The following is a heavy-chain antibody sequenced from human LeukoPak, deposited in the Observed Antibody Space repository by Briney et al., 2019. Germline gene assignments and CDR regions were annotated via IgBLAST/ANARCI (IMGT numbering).Heavy chain of an antibody. CDR2: ISGSGGST. CDR3: AKAWSMATIGRYFDY. V-gene: IGHV3-23*01. CDR1: GFTFSNFA. D-gene: IGHD5-24*01. Sequence: GGSLRLSCAASGFTFSNFAMSWVRQAPGKGLEWVSTISGSGGSTFYADSVKGRFPISRDNSKNTLYLQMNSLRVEDTAVYYCAKAWSMATIGRYFDYWGQGTLVTVSS. J-gene: IGHJ4*02.